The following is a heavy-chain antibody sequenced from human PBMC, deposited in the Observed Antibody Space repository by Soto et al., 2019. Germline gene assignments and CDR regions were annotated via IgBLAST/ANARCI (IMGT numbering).Heavy chain of an antibody. D-gene: IGHD2-21*02. V-gene: IGHV1-69*12. Sequence: QVQLVQSGAEVKKPGSSVKVSCKASGGSFSTYAISWVRQAPGQGLEWMGEISPIFGTPNYAQNFQGRVRITADESTRPVYMKLSSLQSEDTAVYYCARSILVTTKSRWFDTWGQGSLVTVSS. CDR3: ARSILVTTKSRWFDT. CDR1: GGSFSTYA. CDR2: ISPIFGTP. J-gene: IGHJ5*02.